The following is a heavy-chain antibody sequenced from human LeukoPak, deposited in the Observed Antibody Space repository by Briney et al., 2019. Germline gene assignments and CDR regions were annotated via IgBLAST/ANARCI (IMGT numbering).Heavy chain of an antibody. D-gene: IGHD6-19*01. Sequence: PGGSLRLSCAASGFTFSSYAMSWVRQAPGKGLEWVAVISYDGSNKYYADSVKGRFTISGDISKNTLYLQMNSLRAEDTAVYYCAVVDSSGWYCHDYWGQGTLVTVSS. CDR2: ISYDGSNK. CDR3: AVVDSSGWYCHDY. V-gene: IGHV3-30*14. J-gene: IGHJ4*02. CDR1: GFTFSSYA.